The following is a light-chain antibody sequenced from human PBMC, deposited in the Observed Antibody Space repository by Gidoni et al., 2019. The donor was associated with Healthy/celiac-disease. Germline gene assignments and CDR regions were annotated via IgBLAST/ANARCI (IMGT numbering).Light chain of an antibody. Sequence: DIVMTQSPDSLAVSLGERATIHCKSSQSVLYSSNNKNYLAWYQQKPGQPPKLLIYWASTRASGVPDRFSGSGSGTDFTLTISSLHAEDVAVYYCQQYYSTPYTFGQGTKLEIK. CDR1: QSVLYSSNNKNY. CDR3: QQYYSTPYT. J-gene: IGKJ2*01. V-gene: IGKV4-1*01. CDR2: WAS.